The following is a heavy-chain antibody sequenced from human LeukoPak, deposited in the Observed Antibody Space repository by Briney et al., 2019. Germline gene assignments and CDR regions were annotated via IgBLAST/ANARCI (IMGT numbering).Heavy chain of an antibody. Sequence: GGSLRLSCAASGFTFSDYYMSWIRQAPGKGLEWVSSISSSSSYIYYADSVKGRFTISRDNSKNTLYLQMNGLRAEDTAVYYCAKVALPSTYYFDYWGQGTLVTVSS. J-gene: IGHJ4*02. CDR1: GFTFSDYY. V-gene: IGHV3-11*05. CDR3: AKVALPSTYYFDY. CDR2: ISSSSSYI. D-gene: IGHD6-6*01.